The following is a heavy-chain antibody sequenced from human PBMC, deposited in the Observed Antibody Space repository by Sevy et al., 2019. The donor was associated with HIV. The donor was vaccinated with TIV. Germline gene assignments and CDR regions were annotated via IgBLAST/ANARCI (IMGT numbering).Heavy chain of an antibody. J-gene: IGHJ6*02. V-gene: IGHV3-30*04. Sequence: GGSLRLSCAASGFTFSSYAMHWVRQAPGKGLEWVAVISYDGSNKYYADSVKGRFTISRDNSKNTRYLQMNSLRAKDTAVYYCVREDCSSTSCYTLIYYYYYGMDVWGQGTTVTVSS. CDR3: VREDCSSTSCYTLIYYYYYGMDV. CDR1: GFTFSSYA. CDR2: ISYDGSNK. D-gene: IGHD2-2*02.